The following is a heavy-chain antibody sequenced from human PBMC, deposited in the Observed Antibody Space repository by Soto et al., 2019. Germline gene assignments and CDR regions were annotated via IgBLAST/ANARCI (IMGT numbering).Heavy chain of an antibody. D-gene: IGHD6-19*01. CDR1: GGSISKNY. V-gene: IGHV4-59*08. J-gene: IGHJ4*02. CDR3: ARHDSGFDYYFDH. CDR2: IYNSGST. Sequence: QVQLQESGPGLVKPSETLSLTCTVSGGSISKNYWSWIRQPPGKGLEWIGYIYNSGSTNYNPSLKSRVPMAIDTSKNQFSLHLRSGTAADTAVYYCARHDSGFDYYFDHWGQGTLVTVSS.